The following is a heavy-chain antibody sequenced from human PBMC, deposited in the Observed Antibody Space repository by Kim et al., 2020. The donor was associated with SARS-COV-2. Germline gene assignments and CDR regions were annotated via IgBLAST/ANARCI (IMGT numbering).Heavy chain of an antibody. Sequence: GGSLRLSCAASGFTFSSYGMHWVRQAPGKGLEWVAVISYDGSNKYYADSVKGRFTISRDNSKNTLYLQMNSLRAEDTAVYYCAKDTPLSQNYDSSGYYFDAFDIWGQGTMVTVSS. V-gene: IGHV3-30*18. CDR3: AKDTPLSQNYDSSGYYFDAFDI. J-gene: IGHJ3*02. CDR1: GFTFSSYG. CDR2: ISYDGSNK. D-gene: IGHD3-22*01.